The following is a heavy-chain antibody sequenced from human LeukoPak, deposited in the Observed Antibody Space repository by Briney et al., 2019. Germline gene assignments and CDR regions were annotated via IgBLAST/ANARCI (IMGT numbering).Heavy chain of an antibody. D-gene: IGHD6-13*01. CDR2: IYTSGST. CDR1: GGSISSGSYY. J-gene: IGHJ4*02. CDR3: ARLLSSSSPTGY. Sequence: SQTLSLTCTVSGGSISSGSYYWSWIRQPAGKGLEWIGRIYTSGSTNYNPSLKSRVTLSVDTSKNQFSLKLSSVTAADTAVYYCARLLSSSSPTGYWGQGTLVTVSS. V-gene: IGHV4-61*02.